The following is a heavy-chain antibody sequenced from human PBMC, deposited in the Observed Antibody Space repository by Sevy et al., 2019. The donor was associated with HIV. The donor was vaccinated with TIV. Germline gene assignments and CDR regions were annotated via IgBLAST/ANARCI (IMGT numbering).Heavy chain of an antibody. CDR2: IKEDDTVK. CDR3: VRAIQSEGSF. Sequence: GGSLRLSCAASGFSLETYWMNWVRQAPGKPLEWVANIKEDDTVKYYVDSVKGRFTIFRDNGRNLVYLVMNNLRVEDTALYCWVRAIQSEGSFWGQGTLVTVSS. V-gene: IGHV3-7*04. CDR1: GFSLETYW. D-gene: IGHD2-2*02. J-gene: IGHJ4*02.